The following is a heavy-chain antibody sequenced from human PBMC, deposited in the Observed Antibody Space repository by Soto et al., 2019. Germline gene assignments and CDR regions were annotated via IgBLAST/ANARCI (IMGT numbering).Heavy chain of an antibody. Sequence: GGSLRLSCAVSGFTSGNYWMSWVRQAPGKGLVWVSRIRPGGSSTSYADSVKGRFTISRDNARNTLYLQMISLRAEDTAVYYCTRDPPGTGIDYWGQGTLVTVSS. CDR2: IRPGGSST. J-gene: IGHJ4*02. CDR3: TRDPPGTGIDY. V-gene: IGHV3-74*01. CDR1: GFTSGNYW. D-gene: IGHD1-1*01.